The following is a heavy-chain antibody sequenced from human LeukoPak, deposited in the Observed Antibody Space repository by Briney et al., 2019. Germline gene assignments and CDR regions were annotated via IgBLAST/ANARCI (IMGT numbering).Heavy chain of an antibody. Sequence: SETLSLTCTVSGGSISSSSYYWGWIRQPPGKGLEWIGSIYHSGSTYYNPSLKSRVATSVDTSKNQFSLKLSSVTAADTAVYYCARLGKDDYSNYVGYWGQGTLATVSS. CDR1: GGSISSSSYY. J-gene: IGHJ4*02. CDR2: IYHSGST. CDR3: ARLGKDDYSNYVGY. D-gene: IGHD4-11*01. V-gene: IGHV4-39*07.